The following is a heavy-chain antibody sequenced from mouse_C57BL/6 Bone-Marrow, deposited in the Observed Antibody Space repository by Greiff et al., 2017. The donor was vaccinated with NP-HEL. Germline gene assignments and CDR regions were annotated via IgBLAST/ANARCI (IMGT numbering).Heavy chain of an antibody. J-gene: IGHJ4*01. CDR1: GYAFTNYL. V-gene: IGHV1-54*01. Sequence: QVQLKQSGAELVRPGTSVKVSCKASGYAFTNYLIEWVKQRPGQGLEWIGVINPGSGGTNYNEKFKGKATLTADKSSSTAYMQLSSLTSEDSAVYFCARRSDDYGDAMDYWGQGTSVTVSS. CDR2: INPGSGGT. D-gene: IGHD2-4*01. CDR3: ARRSDDYGDAMDY.